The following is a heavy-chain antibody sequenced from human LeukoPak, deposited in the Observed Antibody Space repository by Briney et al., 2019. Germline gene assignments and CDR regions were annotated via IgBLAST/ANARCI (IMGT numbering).Heavy chain of an antibody. J-gene: IGHJ3*02. CDR1: GASISSSSYY. Sequence: SETLSLTCTVSGASISSSSYYWGWIRQPPGKGLEWIGYIYYSGSTYYNPSLKSRVTISVDTSKNQFSLKLSSVTAADTAVYYCARPHSSGWWDAFDIWGQGTMVTVSS. CDR3: ARPHSSGWWDAFDI. D-gene: IGHD6-19*01. CDR2: IYYSGST. V-gene: IGHV4-39*07.